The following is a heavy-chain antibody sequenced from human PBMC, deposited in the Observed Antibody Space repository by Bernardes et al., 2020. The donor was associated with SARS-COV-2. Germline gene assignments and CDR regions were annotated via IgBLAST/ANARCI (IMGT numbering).Heavy chain of an antibody. J-gene: IGHJ6*02. Sequence: GGSLRLSCGASGSTFSKYTMNWVRQAPGKGLEWVSYIERDSSVIYYADSVKGRFTVSRDNAKNLLYLQMNSLRAEDTAVYYCARDYVVGCGDDCYFFFYAMDVWGQGTTVTVSS. CDR2: IERDSSVI. V-gene: IGHV3-21*06. CDR1: GSTFSKYT. D-gene: IGHD2-21*02. CDR3: ARDYVVGCGDDCYFFFYAMDV.